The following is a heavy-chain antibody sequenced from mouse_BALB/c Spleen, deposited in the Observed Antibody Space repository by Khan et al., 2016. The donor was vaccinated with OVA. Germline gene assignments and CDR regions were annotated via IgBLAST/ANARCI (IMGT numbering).Heavy chain of an antibody. CDR2: ISTYYGDA. V-gene: IGHV1S137*01. D-gene: IGHD1-2*01. Sequence: QVQLQQSGAELVRPGVSVKISCKGSGYTFTDYAMHWVKQSHAKSLEWIGVISTYYGDASYNQKFKGKATMTVDKSSSTAYMELARLTSEDSAIYYCARPSTATAMDYWGQGTSDTVSS. J-gene: IGHJ4*01. CDR1: GYTFTDYA. CDR3: ARPSTATAMDY.